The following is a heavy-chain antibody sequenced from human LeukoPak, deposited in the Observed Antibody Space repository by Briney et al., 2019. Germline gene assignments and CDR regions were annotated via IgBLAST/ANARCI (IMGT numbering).Heavy chain of an antibody. CDR2: MYYGGST. J-gene: IGHJ5*02. D-gene: IGHD3-3*01. V-gene: IGHV4-39*07. CDR3: AGLVVYYDFWSGYSHMGFDP. Sequence: SETLSLTCTVSGGSITSTSYYWGWIRQPPGKGLEWIGSMYYGGSTYYNPSLKSRVTISVDTSKNQFSLKLSSVTAADTAVYYCAGLVVYYDFWSGYSHMGFDPWGQGTLVTVSS. CDR1: GGSITSTSYY.